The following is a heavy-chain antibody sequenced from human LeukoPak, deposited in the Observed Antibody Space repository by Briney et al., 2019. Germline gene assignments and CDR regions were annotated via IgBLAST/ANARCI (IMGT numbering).Heavy chain of an antibody. Sequence: PSETLSLTCTVSGGSISSHYWSWIRQPPGKGLEWIGYIYYSGSTNYNPSLKSQDTISVDTSKNQFSLKLSSVTAADTAVYYCARVCGSTSCYTQNWFDPWGQGTLVTVSS. V-gene: IGHV4-59*11. CDR1: GGSISSHY. J-gene: IGHJ5*02. CDR2: IYYSGST. CDR3: ARVCGSTSCYTQNWFDP. D-gene: IGHD2-2*02.